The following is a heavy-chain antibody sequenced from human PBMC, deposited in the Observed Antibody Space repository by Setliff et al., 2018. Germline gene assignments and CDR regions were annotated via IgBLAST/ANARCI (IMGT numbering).Heavy chain of an antibody. CDR2: INPNSGGT. J-gene: IGHJ4*02. CDR3: ARDKEWMVVPNYLDY. D-gene: IGHD2-15*01. CDR1: GYTFTGYY. V-gene: IGHV1-2*02. Sequence: GASVKVSCKASGYTFTGYYVHWVRQAPGQGLEWMGWINPNSGGTNYAQKFQGRVTMTRDTSISTAYMELSRLRSDDTAVYYCARDKEWMVVPNYLDYWGQGTLVTVSS.